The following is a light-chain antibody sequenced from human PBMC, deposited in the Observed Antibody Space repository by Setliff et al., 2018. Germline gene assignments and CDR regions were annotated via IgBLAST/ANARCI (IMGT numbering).Light chain of an antibody. V-gene: IGLV2-14*01. Sequence: ALPQPASVSGSPGQSITISCTGTSSDVGGYNYVSWYQQHPGKAPKLMIYDVSKRPSGVSNRFSGSKSGNTASLTISGLQAEDEADYYCSSYTSSSTYVFGTGTKVTVL. CDR1: SSDVGGYNY. J-gene: IGLJ1*01. CDR2: DVS. CDR3: SSYTSSSTYV.